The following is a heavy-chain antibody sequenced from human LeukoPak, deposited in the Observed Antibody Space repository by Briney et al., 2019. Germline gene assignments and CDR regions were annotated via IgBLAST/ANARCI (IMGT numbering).Heavy chain of an antibody. CDR1: GDSVSRNSAA. CDR2: TYYKSKWYN. J-gene: IGHJ4*02. D-gene: IGHD5-18*01. V-gene: IGHV6-1*01. Sequence: SQTLPLTCAISGDSVSRNSAAWNWIRQSPSRGLEWLGRTYYKSKWYNNFAVSVKSRITINPDTSKNQFSLQLKSVTPEDTAVYYCASASEEEDTAMEYWGQGILVTVSS. CDR3: ASASEEEDTAMEY.